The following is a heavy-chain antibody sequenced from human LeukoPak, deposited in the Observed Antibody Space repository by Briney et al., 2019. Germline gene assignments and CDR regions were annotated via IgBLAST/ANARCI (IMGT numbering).Heavy chain of an antibody. CDR1: GYSFASYW. D-gene: IGHD1-1*01. CDR2: IYPGDSDT. Sequence: GESLKISCKGSGYSFASYWIVWVRQMPVKGLECMGIIYPGDSDTRYRPSFQGQVTISADKSISTAYLQWSGLKTSDTAMYYCATTTTRGIPHYFDYWGQGTLVTVSS. CDR3: ATTTTRGIPHYFDY. V-gene: IGHV5-51*01. J-gene: IGHJ4*02.